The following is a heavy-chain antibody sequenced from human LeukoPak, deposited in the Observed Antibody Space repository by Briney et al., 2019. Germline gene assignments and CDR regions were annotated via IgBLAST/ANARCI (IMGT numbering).Heavy chain of an antibody. CDR3: ARVTIFGVPNWFDP. CDR1: GGSISSYY. CDR2: IYYSGST. V-gene: IGHV4-59*01. Sequence: SETLSLTCTVSGGSISSYYWSWIRQPPGKGLEWIGYIYYSGSTNYNPSLKSRVTISVDTSKNQFSLKLSSVTAADTAVYYCARVTIFGVPNWFDPWGQGTLVTVSS. J-gene: IGHJ5*02. D-gene: IGHD3-3*01.